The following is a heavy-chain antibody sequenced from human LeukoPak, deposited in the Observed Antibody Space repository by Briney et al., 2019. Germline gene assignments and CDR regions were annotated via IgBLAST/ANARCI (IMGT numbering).Heavy chain of an antibody. CDR1: GGSISSSSYY. Sequence: PSETLSLTCTVSGGSISSSSYYWGWIRQPPGKGLEWIGSIYYSGSTYYNPSLKSRVTVSVDTSKNQFSLKLSSVTAADTAVYYCARQNYSSSWYYYYYYYYMDVWGKGTTVTISS. CDR2: IYYSGST. J-gene: IGHJ6*03. V-gene: IGHV4-39*07. D-gene: IGHD6-13*01. CDR3: ARQNYSSSWYYYYYYYYMDV.